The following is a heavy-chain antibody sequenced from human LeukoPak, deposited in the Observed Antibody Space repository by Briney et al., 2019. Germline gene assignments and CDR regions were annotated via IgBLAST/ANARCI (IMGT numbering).Heavy chain of an antibody. V-gene: IGHV1-2*02. J-gene: IGHJ4*02. CDR3: ARVPRTVVQWLTREYYFDY. CDR2: INPNSGGT. CDR1: GYTFTGYY. Sequence: GASVKVSCKASGYTFTGYYMHWVRQAPGQGLEWMGWINPNSGGTNYAQKFQGRVTMTRDTSISTAYMELSRLRSDDTAVYYCARVPRTVVQWLTREYYFDYWGQGTLVTVSS. D-gene: IGHD6-19*01.